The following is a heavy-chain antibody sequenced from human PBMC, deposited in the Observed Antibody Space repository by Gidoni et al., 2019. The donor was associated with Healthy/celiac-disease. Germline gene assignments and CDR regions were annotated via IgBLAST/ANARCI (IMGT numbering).Heavy chain of an antibody. V-gene: IGHV4-34*01. CDR1: GGSFSGYY. Sequence: QVQLQQWGAGLLKPSETLSLTCAVYGGSFSGYYWSWIRQPPGKGLEWIGEINHSGSTNYNPSLKSRVTISVDTSKNQFSLKLSSVTAADTAVYYCARGTPWIAGYFDYWGQGTLVTVSS. D-gene: IGHD2-2*03. J-gene: IGHJ4*02. CDR3: ARGTPWIAGYFDY. CDR2: INHSGST.